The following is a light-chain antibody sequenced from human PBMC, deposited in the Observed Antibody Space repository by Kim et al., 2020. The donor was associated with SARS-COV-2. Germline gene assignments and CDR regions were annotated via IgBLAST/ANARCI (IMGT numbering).Light chain of an antibody. CDR3: HHYGASYS. Sequence: SLSPGEIVSLSCKSSQSIGSSYLAWYQQTLGQAPRLLIFGASNRAADIPDRFIGSGSGTDFTLTIGRLEAENFAVYYCHHYGASYSFGQGTKLEI. V-gene: IGKV3-20*01. CDR2: GAS. CDR1: QSIGSSY. J-gene: IGKJ2*03.